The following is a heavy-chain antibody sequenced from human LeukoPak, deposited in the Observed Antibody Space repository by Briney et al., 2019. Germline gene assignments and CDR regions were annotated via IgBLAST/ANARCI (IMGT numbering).Heavy chain of an antibody. CDR1: GFTFSSYA. J-gene: IGHJ3*02. CDR2: ITSSSSTI. V-gene: IGHV3-48*04. CDR3: AKVSLEAPHDAFDI. Sequence: PGGSLRLSCAASGFTFSSYAMNWVRQAPGKGLEWVSFITSSSSTIYYGDSVKGRFTISRDNAKNSLYLQMNSLRAEDTALYYCAKVSLEAPHDAFDIWGQGTMVTVSS. D-gene: IGHD3-3*02.